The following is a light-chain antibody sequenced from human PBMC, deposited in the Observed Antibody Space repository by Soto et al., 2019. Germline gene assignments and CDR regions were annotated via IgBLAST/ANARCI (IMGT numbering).Light chain of an antibody. CDR2: EVN. J-gene: IGLJ3*02. CDR3: TSYAGRNIPGV. Sequence: QSALTQPASVSGSPGQSITISCTGSSSDVGGHNYVSWYQHHPGKAPKLMIYEVNNRPSGVSNRFSGSKSDNTASLTISGLQAEDEADYYCTSYAGRNIPGVFGGGTKVTVL. CDR1: SSDVGGHNY. V-gene: IGLV2-14*01.